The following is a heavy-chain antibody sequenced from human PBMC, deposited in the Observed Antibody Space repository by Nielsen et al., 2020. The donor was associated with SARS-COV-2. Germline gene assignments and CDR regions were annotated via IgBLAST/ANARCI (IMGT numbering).Heavy chain of an antibody. J-gene: IGHJ4*02. CDR2: IWYDGSNK. CDR1: GFTFSSYG. Sequence: LSLTCAASGFTFSSYGMHWVRQAPGKGLEWVAVIWYDGSNKYYADSVKGRFTISRDNSKNTLYLQMNSLRVEDTAVYYCARATVYSSEPEDYWGQGTLVTVSS. CDR3: ARATVYSSEPEDY. D-gene: IGHD6-25*01. V-gene: IGHV3-33*01.